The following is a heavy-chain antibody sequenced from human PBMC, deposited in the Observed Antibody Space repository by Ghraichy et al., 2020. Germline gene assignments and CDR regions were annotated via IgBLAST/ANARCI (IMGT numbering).Heavy chain of an antibody. CDR1: GFTFSSNW. CDR2: INSDARTT. V-gene: IGHV3-74*03. D-gene: IGHD3/OR15-3a*01. J-gene: IGHJ3*02. Sequence: GASLNISCAASGFTFSSNWMHWVRQAPGKGLEWVARINSDARTTTYADSVKGRFTISRDNANDTLFLQMDGLRAEDTAVYYCAREGTGYFLFQTIDMWGQGTRVTVSS. CDR3: AREGTGYFLFQTIDM.